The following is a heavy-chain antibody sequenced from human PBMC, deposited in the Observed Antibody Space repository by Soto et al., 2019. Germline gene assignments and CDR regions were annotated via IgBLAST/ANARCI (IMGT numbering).Heavy chain of an antibody. D-gene: IGHD3-9*01. CDR2: MNPNSGNT. CDR3: ERALFDWFALVTDY. CDR1: GYTFTSYD. Sequence: GASVKVSCKASGYTFTSYDINWVRQATGQGLEWMGWMNPNSGNTGYAQKFQGRVTMTRNTSISTAYMELSSLRSEDTAVYYCERALFDWFALVTDYWGQGTLVTVSS. J-gene: IGHJ4*02. V-gene: IGHV1-8*01.